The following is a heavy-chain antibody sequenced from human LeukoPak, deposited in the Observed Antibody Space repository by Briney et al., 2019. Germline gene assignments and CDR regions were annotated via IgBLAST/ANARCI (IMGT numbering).Heavy chain of an antibody. CDR2: MNPNSGRT. CDR3: AREKGGRDTRLNWFDP. J-gene: IGHJ5*02. Sequence: ASVKVSCKASGYTLTSYDINWVRQATGQGLEWMGWMNPNSGRTGYAQNFQGRITITRNTSISTAYMELSSLRSEDTAVYYCAREKGGRDTRLNWFDPWGQGTLVTVSS. V-gene: IGHV1-8*01. D-gene: IGHD3-10*02. CDR1: GYTLTSYD.